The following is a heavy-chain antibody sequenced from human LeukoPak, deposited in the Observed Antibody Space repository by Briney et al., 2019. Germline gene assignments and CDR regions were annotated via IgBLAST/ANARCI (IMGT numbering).Heavy chain of an antibody. J-gene: IGHJ4*02. CDR1: GFTFSSYS. Sequence: GSLRLSCAASGFTFSSYSMNWVRQAPGKGLEWVSSISSSSSYIYYADYVKGRFTISRDNSNNSLFVQMNSLRAEDTAVYFCAKSRSGSANWALQIFDNWGQGTLVTVSS. CDR2: ISSSSSYI. V-gene: IGHV3-21*03. D-gene: IGHD1-1*01. CDR3: AKSRSGSANWALQIFDN.